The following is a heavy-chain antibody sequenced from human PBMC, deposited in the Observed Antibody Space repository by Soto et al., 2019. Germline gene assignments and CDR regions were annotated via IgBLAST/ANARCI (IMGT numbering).Heavy chain of an antibody. CDR2: ISGSGGST. D-gene: IGHD6-6*01. CDR3: AKGAVPARRYYYGMDV. J-gene: IGHJ6*02. CDR1: GFTVSSNY. Sequence: GGSLRLSCAASGFTVSSNYMSWVRQAPGKGLEWVSVISGSGGSTYYADSVKGRFTISRDNSKNTLYLQMNSLRAEDTAVYYCAKGAVPARRYYYGMDVWGQGTTVTVSS. V-gene: IGHV3-23*01.